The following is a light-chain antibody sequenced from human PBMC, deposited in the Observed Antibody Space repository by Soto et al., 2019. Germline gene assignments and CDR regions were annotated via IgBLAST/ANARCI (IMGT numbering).Light chain of an antibody. CDR2: SSN. CDR3: AAWDDRLNGVV. Sequence: QSVLTQPPSASGTPGQRVTISCSGSSSNIGSNSVNWYQQLPGTAPKLRMYSSNQRPSGVPDRFSGSKSGTSASLAISGLQSEDEGGYYCAAWDDRLNGVVFGGGTKLTVL. J-gene: IGLJ2*01. V-gene: IGLV1-44*01. CDR1: SSNIGSNS.